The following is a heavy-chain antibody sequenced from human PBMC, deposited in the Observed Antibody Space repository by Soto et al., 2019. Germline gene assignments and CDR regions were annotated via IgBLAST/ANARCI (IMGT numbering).Heavy chain of an antibody. V-gene: IGHV3-23*01. Sequence: EVHLLESGGGLAQPGGSLRLSCTASGITFSTYAMTWVRQARGKGLEWISVISGGDSDTYYADSVKGRFTISRDNSKNTVYLHMTSLRADDAAIYYCATCSPSSRWYPDHWGPGTRVTVSS. CDR3: ATCSPSSRWYPDH. D-gene: IGHD6-13*01. J-gene: IGHJ4*02. CDR1: GITFSTYA. CDR2: ISGGDSDT.